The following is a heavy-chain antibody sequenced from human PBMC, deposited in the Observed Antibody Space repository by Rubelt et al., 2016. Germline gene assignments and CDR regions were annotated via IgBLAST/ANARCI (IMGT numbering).Heavy chain of an antibody. CDR2: MNPISGNT. J-gene: IGHJ5*02. CDR1: GYTFTSYD. Sequence: QVQLVQSGAEVKKPGASVKVSCKASGYTFTSYDINWVRQATGQGLEWMGWMNPISGNTGYAQKFQGRGTMTRNTSISTAYMELSSLRSEDTAVYYCARMVNDFWSGYHNWFDPWGQGTLVTVSS. D-gene: IGHD3-3*01. V-gene: IGHV1-8*01. CDR3: ARMVNDFWSGYHNWFDP.